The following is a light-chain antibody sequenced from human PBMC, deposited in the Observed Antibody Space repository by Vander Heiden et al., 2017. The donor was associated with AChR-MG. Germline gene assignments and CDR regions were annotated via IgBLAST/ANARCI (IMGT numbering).Light chain of an antibody. CDR3: NSRDSSGNHVV. CDR2: GKN. CDR1: SLGGYI. V-gene: IGLV3-19*01. J-gene: IGLJ2*01. Sequence: SSELTQDPAVSVALGQTVRITCQGESLGGYIDSWYQPTPGQARVLVIYGKNNRPSGIPDRFSGSSSGNTASLTITGAQAEDEADYYCNSRDSSGNHVVFGGGTKLTVL.